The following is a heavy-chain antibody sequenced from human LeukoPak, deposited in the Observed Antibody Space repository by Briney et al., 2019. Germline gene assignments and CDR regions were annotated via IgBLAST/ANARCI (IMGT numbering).Heavy chain of an antibody. V-gene: IGHV3-30*02. Sequence: GGSLRLSCAASGFTFTNYGIHWVRQAPGKGLAWVAFIRSDGSTDYYADSVKGRFTISRDNSKNTLYLHINSLRVEDTALYYCVKDNPLDYWGQGTLVIVSS. CDR2: IRSDGSTD. D-gene: IGHD1-14*01. CDR1: GFTFTNYG. J-gene: IGHJ4*02. CDR3: VKDNPLDY.